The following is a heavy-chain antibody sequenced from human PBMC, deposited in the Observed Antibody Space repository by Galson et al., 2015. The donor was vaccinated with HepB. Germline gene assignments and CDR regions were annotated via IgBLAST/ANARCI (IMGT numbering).Heavy chain of an antibody. V-gene: IGHV3-23*01. J-gene: IGHJ6*02. CDR2: ISSSGGAT. CDR1: GFSFSSYA. CDR3: AEYVEVSTINRYGLDV. D-gene: IGHD5/OR15-5a*01. Sequence: SLRLSCAASGFSFSSYAMNWVRQAPGKGLEWVSGISSSGGATYYADSVKGRLTISRDNSNNILYLQMNNLRAEDTALYHCAEYVEVSTINRYGLDVWGQGTTVTVSS.